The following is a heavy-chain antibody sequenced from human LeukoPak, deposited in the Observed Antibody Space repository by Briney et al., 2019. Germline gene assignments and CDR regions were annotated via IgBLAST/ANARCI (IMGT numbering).Heavy chain of an antibody. Sequence: SETLPLTCSVSGGSISSGDYYWSWIRQPPGKGLEWIGYIYYSGSTYYDPSLKSRVIVSVDTSKNQFSLKLSSVTAADTAVYYCARAYCGGDCFSTDNWSDPWGQGTLVTVSS. D-gene: IGHD2-21*02. V-gene: IGHV4-30-4*01. CDR2: IYYSGST. CDR1: GGSISSGDYY. J-gene: IGHJ5*02. CDR3: ARAYCGGDCFSTDNWSDP.